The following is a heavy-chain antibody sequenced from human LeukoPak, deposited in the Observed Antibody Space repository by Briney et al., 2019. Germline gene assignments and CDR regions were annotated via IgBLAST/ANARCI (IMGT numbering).Heavy chain of an antibody. Sequence: GGSLTLSSAVSGLSFSDYAMKSVSQAPGKGLEWVSSISGSGSTIYYAASVEGRFTIFRDNAKNSLYLQMNSLRDEDTAIYYCARSPYFCGGDCFHFEFWGQGALVTVSS. D-gene: IGHD2-21*02. CDR3: ARSPYFCGGDCFHFEF. J-gene: IGHJ4*02. V-gene: IGHV3-48*03. CDR1: GLSFSDYA. CDR2: ISGSGSTI.